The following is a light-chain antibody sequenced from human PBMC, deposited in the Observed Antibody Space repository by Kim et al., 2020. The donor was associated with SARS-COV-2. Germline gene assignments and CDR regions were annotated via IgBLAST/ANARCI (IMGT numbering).Light chain of an antibody. V-gene: IGLV3-19*01. J-gene: IGLJ7*01. CDR2: GKN. CDR3: NSRDSSGNHAV. Sequence: ALGQTVRITCQGDSLRSYYASWYQQTPGQAPVLVIYGKNNRPSGIPDRSSGSSSGNTASLTITGAQAEDEADYYCNSRDSSGNHAVFGGGTQLTVL. CDR1: SLRSYY.